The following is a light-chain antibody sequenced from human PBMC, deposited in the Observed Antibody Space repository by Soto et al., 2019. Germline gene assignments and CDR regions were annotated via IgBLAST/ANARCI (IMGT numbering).Light chain of an antibody. Sequence: QSALTQPRSVSGSPGQSVTISCTRTSSDVGGFNYVSWYQQHPGKDPKLMIYDVSERPSGVPDRFSGSKSGNTASLTISGLQADDEADYYCCSYAGTYTYVFGTGTKLTVL. CDR1: SSDVGGFNY. J-gene: IGLJ1*01. CDR2: DVS. CDR3: CSYAGTYTYV. V-gene: IGLV2-11*01.